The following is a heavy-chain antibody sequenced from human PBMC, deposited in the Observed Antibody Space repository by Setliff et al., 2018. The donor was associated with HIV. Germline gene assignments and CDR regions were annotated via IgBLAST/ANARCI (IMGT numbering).Heavy chain of an antibody. V-gene: IGHV4-39*02. CDR2: IYHSGST. D-gene: IGHD6-19*01. Sequence: SETLSLTCTVYGGSISGSNYVGGWIRQTPRKGLEWIGSIYHSGSTYYNPSLKSRVTISVDASKNHFSLKLSSVTAADTAVYYCASLEPYSSGWFFDYWGQGTLVTVSS. CDR1: GGSISGSNYV. CDR3: ASLEPYSSGWFFDY. J-gene: IGHJ4*02.